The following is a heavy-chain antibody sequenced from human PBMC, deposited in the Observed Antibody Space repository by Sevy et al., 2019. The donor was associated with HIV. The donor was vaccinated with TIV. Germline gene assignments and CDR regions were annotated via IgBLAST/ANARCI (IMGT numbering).Heavy chain of an antibody. Sequence: GESLKISCAASGFTFSSYGMHWVRQAPGKGLEWVAVISYDGSNKYYADSVKGRFTISRDNSKNTLYLQMNSLRAEDKAVYYCAKDLMLVTVYYYYYGMDVWGQGTTVTVSS. CDR3: AKDLMLVTVYYYYYGMDV. CDR2: ISYDGSNK. J-gene: IGHJ6*02. D-gene: IGHD5-18*01. CDR1: GFTFSSYG. V-gene: IGHV3-30*18.